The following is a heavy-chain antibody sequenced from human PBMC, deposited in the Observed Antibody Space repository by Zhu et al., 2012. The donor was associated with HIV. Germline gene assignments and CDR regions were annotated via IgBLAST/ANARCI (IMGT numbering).Heavy chain of an antibody. CDR2: IYHSGST. J-gene: IGHJ4*02. CDR1: GHSISSGYY. D-gene: IGHD3-10*01. V-gene: IGHV4-38-2*02. CDR3: ARDTYYYGSGSDFDY. Sequence: QVQLQESGPGLVKPSETLSLTCGVSGHSISSGYYWGWIRQPPGKGLEWIGSIYHSGSTYYNPSLKSRVTISVDTSKNQFSLKLSSVTAADTAVYYCARDTYYYGSGSDFDYWGQGTLVTVSS.